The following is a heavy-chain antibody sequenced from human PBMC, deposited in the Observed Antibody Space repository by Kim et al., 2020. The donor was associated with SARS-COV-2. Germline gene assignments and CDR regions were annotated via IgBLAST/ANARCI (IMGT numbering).Heavy chain of an antibody. V-gene: IGHV3-48*03. CDR1: GFTFSSYE. Sequence: GGSLRLSCAASGFTFSSYEMNWVRQAPGKGLEWVSYISSSGSTIYYADSVKGRFTISRDNAKNSLYLQMNSLRAEDTAVYYCATVAGMGPDGMDGTGDAFDIWGQGTMVTVSS. D-gene: IGHD6-19*01. CDR3: ATVAGMGPDGMDGTGDAFDI. J-gene: IGHJ3*02. CDR2: ISSSGSTI.